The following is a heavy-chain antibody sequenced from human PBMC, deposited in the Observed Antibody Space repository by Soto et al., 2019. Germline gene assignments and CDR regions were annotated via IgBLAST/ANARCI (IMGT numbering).Heavy chain of an antibody. CDR1: GYTFTSYY. Sequence: ASVKVSCKASGYTFTSYYMHWVRQAPGQGLEWMGIINPSGGSTSYAQKFQGRVTMTRDTSTSTVYMELSSLRSEDTAVYYCARVPKGDEYYDFWSGYSFGEFFDPWGQGTLVTVSS. D-gene: IGHD3-3*01. CDR3: ARVPKGDEYYDFWSGYSFGEFFDP. J-gene: IGHJ5*02. V-gene: IGHV1-46*01. CDR2: INPSGGST.